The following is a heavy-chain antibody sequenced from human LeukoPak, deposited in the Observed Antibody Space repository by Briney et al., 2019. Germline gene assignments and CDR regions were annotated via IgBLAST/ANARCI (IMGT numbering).Heavy chain of an antibody. CDR3: AREGRYYGSGSHRDGFDI. D-gene: IGHD3-10*01. CDR1: GFTFDDYG. J-gene: IGHJ3*02. V-gene: IGHV3-48*03. Sequence: PGGSLRLSCAASGFTFDDYGMSWVRQAPGKGLEWVSYITSSGSTIYYADSVKGRFTISRHNAKNSLYLQMNSLRAEDTAVYYCAREGRYYGSGSHRDGFDIWGQGTMVTVSS. CDR2: ITSSGSTI.